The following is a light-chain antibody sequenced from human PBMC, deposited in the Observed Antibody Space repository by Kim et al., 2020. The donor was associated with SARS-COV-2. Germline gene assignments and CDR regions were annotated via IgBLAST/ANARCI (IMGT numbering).Light chain of an antibody. CDR2: DAS. CDR3: HHFNSNPIT. J-gene: IGKJ5*01. CDR1: QGISSA. V-gene: IGKV1-13*02. Sequence: AIQLTQSPSSLSASVGDRVTITCRASQGISSALAWYQQKPRKAPKLLIYDASSLGSGFPSRSSGSGTGTDFTLTISSLQPEEFAAAYVHHFNSNPITFGYVTRLEIK.